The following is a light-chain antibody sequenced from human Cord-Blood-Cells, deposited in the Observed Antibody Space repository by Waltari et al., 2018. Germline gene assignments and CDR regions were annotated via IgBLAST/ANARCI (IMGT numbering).Light chain of an antibody. V-gene: IGLV1-40*01. J-gene: IGLJ2*01. Sequence: QSVLTQPPSVSGAPGQRVTISCTGSSSNIRAGYDAHRYQQLPGTAPKPLIYGNSNRPSGVPDRFSGSKSGTSASLAITGLQAEDEADYYCQSYDSSLSVVVFGGGTKLTVL. CDR3: QSYDSSLSVVV. CDR1: SSNIRAGYD. CDR2: GNS.